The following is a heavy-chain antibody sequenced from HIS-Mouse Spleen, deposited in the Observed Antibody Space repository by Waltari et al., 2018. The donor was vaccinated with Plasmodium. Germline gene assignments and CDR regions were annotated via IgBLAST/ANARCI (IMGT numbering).Heavy chain of an antibody. D-gene: IGHD1-26*01. CDR2: INQSGST. Sequence: QVQLQQWGAGLLKPSETLSLTCAVYGGSFSGYYWSWIRQPPGKGLEGIGEINQSGSTNHNPSLKSRVTISVDTSKNQFSLKRSSVTAADTAVYYCARGFGRNSGSYYFDYWGQGTLVTVSS. CDR3: ARGFGRNSGSYYFDY. V-gene: IGHV4-34*01. CDR1: GGSFSGYY. J-gene: IGHJ4*02.